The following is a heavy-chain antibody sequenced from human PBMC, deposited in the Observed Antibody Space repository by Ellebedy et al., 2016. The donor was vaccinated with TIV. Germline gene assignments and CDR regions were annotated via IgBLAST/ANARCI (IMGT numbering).Heavy chain of an antibody. CDR2: MNPNSGNT. CDR1: GYTFTSYD. J-gene: IGHJ4*02. CDR3: ARETHDYGALRDVDY. D-gene: IGHD4-17*01. Sequence: ASVKVSCKASGYTFTSYDINWVRQATGQGLEWMGWMNPNSGNTGYAQKFQGRVTITADKSTSTAYMEMSSLRSEDTAVYYCARETHDYGALRDVDYWGQGTLVTVSS. V-gene: IGHV1-8*01.